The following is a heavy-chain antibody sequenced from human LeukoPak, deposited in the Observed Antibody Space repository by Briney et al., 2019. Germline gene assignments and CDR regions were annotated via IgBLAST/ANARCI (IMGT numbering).Heavy chain of an antibody. J-gene: IGHJ3*02. V-gene: IGHV3-21*01. CDR1: GFTFSSYS. CDR2: ISSSSSYI. D-gene: IGHD6-13*01. Sequence: PGGSLRLSCAASGFTFSSYSMNWVRQAPGKGLEWVSSISSSSSYIYYADSVKGRFTISRDNAKNSLYLQMNSLRAEDTAVYYCARGYSSSWRTRNHDAFDIWGQGTMVTVSS. CDR3: ARGYSSSWRTRNHDAFDI.